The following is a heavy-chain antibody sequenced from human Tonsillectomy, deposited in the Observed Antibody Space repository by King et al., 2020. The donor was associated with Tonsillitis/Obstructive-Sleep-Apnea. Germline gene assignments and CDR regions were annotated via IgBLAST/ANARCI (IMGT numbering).Heavy chain of an antibody. J-gene: IGHJ3*02. CDR1: GFTFSSYG. D-gene: IGHD3-10*01. CDR2: IWYDGSNK. V-gene: IGHV3-33*01. CDR3: ARATEAMVRGVILDAFDI. Sequence: VQLVESGGGVVQPGRSLRLSCAASGFTFSSYGMHWVRQAPGKGLEWVAVIWYDGSNKYYADSVKGRFTISRDNSKNTLYLQMNSLRAEETAVYYCARATEAMVRGVILDAFDIWGQGTMVTVSS.